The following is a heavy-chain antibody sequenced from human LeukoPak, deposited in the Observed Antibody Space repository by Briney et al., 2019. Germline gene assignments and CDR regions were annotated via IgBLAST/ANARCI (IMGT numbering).Heavy chain of an antibody. V-gene: IGHV3-30*18. CDR1: GFTFSSYG. CDR2: ISYDGSNK. D-gene: IGHD6-6*01. J-gene: IGHJ6*02. CDR3: AKGSSSSYYYYGMDV. Sequence: GGSLRLSCAASGFTFSSYGMHWVRQAPGKGLEWGAVISYDGSNKYYADSVKGRFTISRDNSKNTLYLQMNSLRAEDTAVYYCAKGSSSSYYYYGMDVWGQGTTVTVSS.